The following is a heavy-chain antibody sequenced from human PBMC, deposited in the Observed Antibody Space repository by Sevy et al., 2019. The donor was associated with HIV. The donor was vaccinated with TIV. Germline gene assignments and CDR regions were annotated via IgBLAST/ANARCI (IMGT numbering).Heavy chain of an antibody. J-gene: IGHJ4*02. CDR1: GYTFISYD. V-gene: IGHV1-8*01. CDR2: MNPNSGNT. D-gene: IGHD3-10*01. Sequence: ASVKVSCKASGYTFISYDINWVRQATGQGLEWMGWMNPNSGNTGYAQKFQGRVTMTRDTSISTAYMELSSLRSEETAVYYCARVIASSGTYYRFDSWGQGTLVTVSS. CDR3: ARVIASSGTYYRFDS.